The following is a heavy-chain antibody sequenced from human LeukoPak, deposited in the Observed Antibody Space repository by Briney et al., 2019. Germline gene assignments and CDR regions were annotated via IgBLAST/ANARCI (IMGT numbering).Heavy chain of an antibody. V-gene: IGHV4-30-2*01. D-gene: IGHD6-13*01. CDR3: ASTHRKYSSSPAPEDY. J-gene: IGHJ4*02. CDR1: GGSISSGGYY. CDR2: IYHSGST. Sequence: PSQTLSLTCTVSGGSISSGGYYWSWIRQPPGKGLEWIGYIYHSGSTYYNPSLKSRVTISVDTSKNQFSLKLSSVTAADTAVYYCASTHRKYSSSPAPEDYWGQGTLVTVSS.